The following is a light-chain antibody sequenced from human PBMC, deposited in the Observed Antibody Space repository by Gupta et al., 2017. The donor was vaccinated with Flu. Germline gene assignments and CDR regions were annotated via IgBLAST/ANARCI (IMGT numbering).Light chain of an antibody. J-gene: IGKJ4*01. CDR1: QGISNY. V-gene: IGKV1-27*01. Sequence: DIQLTQSPSSLSASIGDTVTITCRASQGISNYLAWYQQKPGKGPTLLIYAASTVHSGVPSRVSGSGSGTEFTLSISTLQPEDFATYYCQKENLFPYSFGGGTKVEIK. CDR3: QKENLFPYS. CDR2: AAS.